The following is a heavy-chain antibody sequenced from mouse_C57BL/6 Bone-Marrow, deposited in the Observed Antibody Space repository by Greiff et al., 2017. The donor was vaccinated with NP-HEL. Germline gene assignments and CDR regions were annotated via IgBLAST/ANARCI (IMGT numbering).Heavy chain of an antibody. CDR1: GYTFTDYE. V-gene: IGHV1-15*01. CDR2: IDPETGGT. D-gene: IGHD1-1*01. Sequence: VQLQQSGAELVRPGASVTLSCKASGYTFTDYEMHWVKQTPVHGLEWIGAIDPETGGTAYNQKFKGKAILTADKSSSTAYMELRSLTSEDSAVYYCTSRSPAWFAYWGQGTLVTVSA. J-gene: IGHJ3*01. CDR3: TSRSPAWFAY.